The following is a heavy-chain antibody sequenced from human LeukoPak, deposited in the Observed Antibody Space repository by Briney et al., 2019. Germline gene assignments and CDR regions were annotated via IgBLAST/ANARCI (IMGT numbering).Heavy chain of an antibody. Sequence: RSGGSLRLSCAASTFTFSSYSMNWVRQALGKGLEWVSYISYSGTTTYYADSVKGRFTIARDDAKNSLYLQMNSLRDEDAAVYYCARILGFTLDYWGQGTLVTVSS. V-gene: IGHV3-48*02. CDR3: ARILGFTLDY. CDR2: ISYSGTTT. J-gene: IGHJ4*02. CDR1: TFTFSSYS.